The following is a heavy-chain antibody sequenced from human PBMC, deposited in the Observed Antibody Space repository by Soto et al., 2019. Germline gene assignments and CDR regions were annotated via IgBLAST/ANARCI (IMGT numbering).Heavy chain of an antibody. CDR1: GGTFSSYA. CDR2: IIPIFGTA. V-gene: IGHV1-69*13. D-gene: IGHD3-22*01. J-gene: IGHJ4*02. Sequence: SVKVSCKASGGTFSSYAISWLRQAPGQGLEWMGGIIPIFGTANYAQKFQGRVTITADESTSTAYMELSSLRSEDTAVYYCCWYYYDSSGYYYVDYWGQGTLVTVSS. CDR3: CWYYYDSSGYYYVDY.